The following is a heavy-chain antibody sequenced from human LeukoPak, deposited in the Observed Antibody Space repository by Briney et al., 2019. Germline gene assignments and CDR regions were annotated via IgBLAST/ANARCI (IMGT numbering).Heavy chain of an antibody. CDR1: GFTFSSYS. D-gene: IGHD6-6*01. V-gene: IGHV3-21*01. CDR3: AKDGRIAARPGYFQH. J-gene: IGHJ1*01. CDR2: ISSSSSYI. Sequence: GGSLRLSCAASGFTFSSYSMNWVRQAPGKGLEWVSSISSSSSYIYYADSVKGRFTISRDNSKNTLYLQMNSLRAEDTAVYYCAKDGRIAARPGYFQHWGQGTLVTVSS.